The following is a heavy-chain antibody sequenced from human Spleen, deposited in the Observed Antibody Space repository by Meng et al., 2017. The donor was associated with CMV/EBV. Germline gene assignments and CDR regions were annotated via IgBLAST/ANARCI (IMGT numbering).Heavy chain of an antibody. J-gene: IGHJ4*02. V-gene: IGHV3-21*01. CDR3: ARDRSSIAARFDY. CDR2: ISSGSSYI. Sequence: GGSLRLSCAASGFTFSSYSMNWVRQAPGKGLEWVSSISSGSSYIYYADSVKGRFTISRDNAKNSLYLQMNSLRAEDTAVYYCARDRSSIAARFDYWGQGTLVTVSS. CDR1: GFTFSSYS. D-gene: IGHD6-6*01.